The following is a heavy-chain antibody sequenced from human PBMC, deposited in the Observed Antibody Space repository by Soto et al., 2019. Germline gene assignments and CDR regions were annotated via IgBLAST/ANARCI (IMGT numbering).Heavy chain of an antibody. Sequence: SETLSLTCTVSGGSINSYYWSWIRQPPGKGLEWIGYIYYSGSTNYNPSIKSRVTISVDTSKNQCSLKLSSVTAADTAVYYCEREGYCSGGACYFVYWGQGTLVTVSS. J-gene: IGHJ4*02. V-gene: IGHV4-59*01. CDR1: GGSINSYY. D-gene: IGHD2-15*01. CDR3: EREGYCSGGACYFVY. CDR2: IYYSGST.